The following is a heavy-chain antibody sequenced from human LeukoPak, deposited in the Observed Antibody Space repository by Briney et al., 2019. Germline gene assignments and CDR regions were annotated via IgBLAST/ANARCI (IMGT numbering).Heavy chain of an antibody. J-gene: IGHJ3*02. Sequence: SETLSLTCTVSGGSISSYYWSWIRQPPGKGLEWIGYIYYSGSTNYNPSLKSRVTISVDTSKNQFSLKLSSVTAADTAVYYCARGWRRYAFDIWGQGTMVTVSS. CDR3: ARGWRRYAFDI. D-gene: IGHD2-15*01. V-gene: IGHV4-59*01. CDR2: IYYSGST. CDR1: GGSISSYY.